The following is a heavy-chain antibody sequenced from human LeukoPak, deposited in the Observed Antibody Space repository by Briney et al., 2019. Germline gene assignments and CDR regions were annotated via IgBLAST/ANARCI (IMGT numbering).Heavy chain of an antibody. Sequence: SETLSLTCTVSGGSISSSSYYWGWIRQPPGKGLEWIGSIYYSGSTYYNPSLKSRVTISVDTSKNQFSLKLSSVTAADTAVYYCARGSSSSDPGAFDIWGQGTMVTVSS. J-gene: IGHJ3*02. V-gene: IGHV4-39*01. CDR1: GGSISSSSYY. CDR3: ARGSSSSDPGAFDI. D-gene: IGHD6-6*01. CDR2: IYYSGST.